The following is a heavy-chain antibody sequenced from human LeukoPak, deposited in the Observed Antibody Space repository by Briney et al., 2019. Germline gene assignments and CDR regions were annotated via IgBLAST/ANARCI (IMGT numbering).Heavy chain of an antibody. J-gene: IGHJ5*02. CDR1: GYTFTSYD. D-gene: IGHD6-19*01. CDR3: ARRRRMSSGWYGNWFDP. Sequence: GASVKVSCKASGYTFTSYDINWVRQAAGQVLEWMGWMNPNSGNTGYAQKFQGRVTMTRNTSISTAYMELSSLRSEDTAVYYCARRRRMSSGWYGNWFDPWGQGTLVTVSS. CDR2: MNPNSGNT. V-gene: IGHV1-8*01.